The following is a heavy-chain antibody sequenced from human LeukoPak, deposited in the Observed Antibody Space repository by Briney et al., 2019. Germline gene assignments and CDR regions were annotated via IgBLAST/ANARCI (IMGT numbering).Heavy chain of an antibody. J-gene: IGHJ3*02. CDR2: ISSSSSYI. CDR3: ARDTYDILTGYYKWAFDI. Sequence: GGSLRLSCAASGFTFSSYTMNWVRQAPGKGLEWASSISSSSSYIYYADSVKGRFTISRDNAKNSLYLQMNSLRAEDTAVYYCARDTYDILTGYYKWAFDIWGQGTMVTVSS. V-gene: IGHV3-21*06. CDR1: GFTFSSYT. D-gene: IGHD3-9*01.